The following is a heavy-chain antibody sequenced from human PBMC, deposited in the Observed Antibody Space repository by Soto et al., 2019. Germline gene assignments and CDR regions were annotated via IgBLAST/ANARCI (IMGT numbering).Heavy chain of an antibody. CDR2: ISSRSDI. Sequence: SLRLSCVGSGFTFSTYSINWVRQAPGKGLEWVSSISSRSDIYYADSVRGRFSISRDNANDLLYLDMDKLRDEDTGIYYCAGSYSSGNWYFDYWGLGTPVTVSS. CDR1: GFTFSTYS. V-gene: IGHV3-21*06. D-gene: IGHD3-10*01. CDR3: AGSYSSGNWYFDY. J-gene: IGHJ4*02.